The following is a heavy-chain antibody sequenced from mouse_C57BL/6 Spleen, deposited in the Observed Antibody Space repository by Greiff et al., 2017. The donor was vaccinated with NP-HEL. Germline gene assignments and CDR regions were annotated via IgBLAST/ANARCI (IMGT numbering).Heavy chain of an antibody. CDR2: ISSGGDYI. D-gene: IGHD1-1*01. Sequence: DVMLVESGEGLVKPGGSLKLSCAASGFTFSSYAMSWVRQTPEKRLEWVAYISSGGDYIYYADTVKGRFTISRDNARNTLYLQMSSLKSEDTAMYYCTREREIYYYGSSYYYAMDYWGQGTSVTVSS. CDR1: GFTFSSYA. CDR3: TREREIYYYGSSYYYAMDY. J-gene: IGHJ4*01. V-gene: IGHV5-9-1*02.